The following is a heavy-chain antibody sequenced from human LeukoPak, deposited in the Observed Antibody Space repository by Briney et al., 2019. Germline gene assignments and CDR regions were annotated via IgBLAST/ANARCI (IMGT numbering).Heavy chain of an antibody. Sequence: GASVKVSCKASGYTFTSYGISWVRQAPGQGLEWMGWISAYNGSTNYAQKLQGRVTMTTDTSTSTAYMELRSLRSDDTAVYYCARATEWFGNWGHYGMDVWGQGTTVTVSS. J-gene: IGHJ6*02. V-gene: IGHV1-18*01. CDR1: GYTFTSYG. CDR2: ISAYNGST. D-gene: IGHD3-10*01. CDR3: ARATEWFGNWGHYGMDV.